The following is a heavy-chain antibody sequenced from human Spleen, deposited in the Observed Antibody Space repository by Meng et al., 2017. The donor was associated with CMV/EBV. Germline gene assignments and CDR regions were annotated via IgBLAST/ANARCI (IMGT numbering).Heavy chain of an antibody. Sequence: LSCAASGFTFSSYAMHWVRQAPGKGLEWVAVISYDGSNKYYADSVKGRFTISRDNSKNSLYLQMNSLRAEDTAVYYCARKGSYHGYWGQGTLVTVSS. D-gene: IGHD3-16*02. CDR1: GFTFSSYA. CDR3: ARKGSYHGY. V-gene: IGHV3-30-3*01. J-gene: IGHJ4*02. CDR2: ISYDGSNK.